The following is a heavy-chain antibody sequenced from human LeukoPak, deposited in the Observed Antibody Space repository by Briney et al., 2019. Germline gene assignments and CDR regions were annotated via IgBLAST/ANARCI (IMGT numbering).Heavy chain of an antibody. V-gene: IGHV3-30*18. CDR2: ISYDGSNK. Sequence: PGGSLRLSCAASGFTFSSYGMHWVRQAPGKGLEWVAVISYDGSNKYYADSVKGRFTISRDNSKNTLYLQMNSLRAEDTAVYYCAKAPLGYCISTSCFFDYWGQGTLVTVSS. J-gene: IGHJ4*02. CDR3: AKAPLGYCISTSCFFDY. D-gene: IGHD2-2*01. CDR1: GFTFSSYG.